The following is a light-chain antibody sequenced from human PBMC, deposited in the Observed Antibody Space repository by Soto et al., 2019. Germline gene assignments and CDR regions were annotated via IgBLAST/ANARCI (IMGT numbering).Light chain of an antibody. CDR3: ATWDSGLSVAL. CDR2: DNN. V-gene: IGLV1-51*01. CDR1: SSNIEKNF. Sequence: QSVLTQSPSVSATPGQNVTISCSGSSSNIEKNFVSWYQQVPGRAPRLLIFDNNRRPSGTPDRLSGSKSGTSATLDITGLQAWDEAVYYCATWDSGLSVALFGGGTKLTVL. J-gene: IGLJ2*01.